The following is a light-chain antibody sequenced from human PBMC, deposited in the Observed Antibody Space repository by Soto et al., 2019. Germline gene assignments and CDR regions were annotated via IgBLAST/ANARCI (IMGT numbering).Light chain of an antibody. Sequence: DIQMTQSPSSLSASVGDRVTITWRASQDISNYLAWFQQKPGRPPKSLIYAASSLQSGVPSKFSGSGSGTDFTLTISSLQPEDFATYFCQQYNSYPFTFGPGTKGDVK. J-gene: IGKJ3*01. CDR2: AAS. V-gene: IGKV1-16*02. CDR1: QDISNY. CDR3: QQYNSYPFT.